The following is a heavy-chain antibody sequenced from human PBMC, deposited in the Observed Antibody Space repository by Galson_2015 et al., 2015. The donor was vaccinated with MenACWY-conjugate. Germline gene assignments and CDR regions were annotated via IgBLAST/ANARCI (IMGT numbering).Heavy chain of an antibody. CDR2: IHPGDSDT. Sequence: QSGAEVKKPVESLKISCKASGYSFSSYWIGWVRQMPGKGLEWMGIIHPGDSDTSYRPSFEGQVILSAATSLRPAYLQCSSLKASDAAMYYCAKRGSLRCCERDYFDMDVWGKGTPVTVSS. CDR1: GYSFSSYW. V-gene: IGHV5-51*03. CDR3: AKRGSLRCCERDYFDMDV. D-gene: IGHD5/OR15-5a*01. J-gene: IGHJ6*03.